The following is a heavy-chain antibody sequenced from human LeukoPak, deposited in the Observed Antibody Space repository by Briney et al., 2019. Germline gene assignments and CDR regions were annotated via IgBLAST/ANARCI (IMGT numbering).Heavy chain of an antibody. CDR2: ISSSSSYI. CDR1: GFTFSSYS. V-gene: IGHV3-21*01. D-gene: IGHD3-10*01. CDR3: ARSGSGDAFDI. Sequence: PGGSLRLSCAASGFTFSSYSMNWVRQAPGKGLEWVSSISSSSSYIYYADSVKGRFTISRDNVKNSLYLQMNSLRAEDTAVYYCARSGSGDAFDIWGQGTMVTVSS. J-gene: IGHJ3*02.